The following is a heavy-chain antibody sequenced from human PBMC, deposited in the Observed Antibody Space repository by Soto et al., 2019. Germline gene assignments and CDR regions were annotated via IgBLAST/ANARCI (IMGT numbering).Heavy chain of an antibody. V-gene: IGHV3-23*01. J-gene: IGHJ6*01. D-gene: IGHD3-9*01. CDR1: EFTFSSYA. Sequence: GGSLRLSCAASEFTFSSYAMSWVRQAPGKGLEWVSAISGSGGSTYYADSVKGRFTISRDNSKNTLYLQMNSLRAEDTAVYYCAKEPAGYDILTGYWGKGTDYYYYGMDVWGQATTVTVSS. CDR2: ISGSGGST. CDR3: AKEPAGYDILTGYWGKGTDYYYYGMDV.